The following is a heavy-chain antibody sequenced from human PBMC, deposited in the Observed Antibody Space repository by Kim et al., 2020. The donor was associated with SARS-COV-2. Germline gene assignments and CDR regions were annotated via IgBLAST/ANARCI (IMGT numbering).Heavy chain of an antibody. V-gene: IGHV1-46*01. D-gene: IGHD2-15*01. CDR3: ARDASGGQFDY. J-gene: IGHJ4*02. CDR2: T. Sequence: TNYAQKIRGRMSMTRDASTSTMYLELSNLTSEDTAGYFCARDASGGQFDYWGQGTLVTVSS.